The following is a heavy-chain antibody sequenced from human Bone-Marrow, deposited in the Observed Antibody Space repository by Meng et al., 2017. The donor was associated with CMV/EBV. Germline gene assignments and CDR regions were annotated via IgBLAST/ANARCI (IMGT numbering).Heavy chain of an antibody. CDR1: GFTFSKYW. V-gene: IGHV3-7*01. CDR2: IRQDGSEE. D-gene: IGHD6-6*01. J-gene: IGHJ6*02. Sequence: SCAASGFTFSKYWMTWVRQLPGKGLEWVANIRQDGSEEYYLDSVKGRFTISRDNAKNSLYLQMNSLRAEDTAVYYCARPQYSRSSGLDGMDVWGQGTTV. CDR3: ARPQYSRSSGLDGMDV.